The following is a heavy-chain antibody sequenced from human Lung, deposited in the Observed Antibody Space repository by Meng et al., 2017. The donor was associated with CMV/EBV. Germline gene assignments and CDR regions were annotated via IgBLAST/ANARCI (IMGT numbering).Heavy chain of an antibody. CDR3: ARDQGRGYSYGQAYYYGMDV. V-gene: IGHV3-66*02. Sequence: GGSXRLXXAASGFTVSSNYMSWVRQAPGKGLEWVSVIYSGGSTYYADSVKGRFTISRDNSKNTLYLQMNSLRAEDTAVYYCARDQGRGYSYGQAYYYGMDVWGQGTXVTVSS. J-gene: IGHJ6*02. CDR2: IYSGGST. D-gene: IGHD5-18*01. CDR1: GFTVSSNY.